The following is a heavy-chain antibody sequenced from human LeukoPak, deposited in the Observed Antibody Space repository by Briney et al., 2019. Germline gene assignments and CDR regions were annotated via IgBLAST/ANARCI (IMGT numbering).Heavy chain of an antibody. V-gene: IGHV1-18*01. CDR3: ARIRTTDRKPPAANWFDP. D-gene: IGHD1-14*01. Sequence: ASVKVSCKASGYTFTSYGISWVRQAPGQGLEWMGWISAYNGNTNYAQKLQGRATMTTDTSTSTAYMELRSLRSDDTAVYYCARIRTTDRKPPAANWFDPWGQGTLVTVSS. CDR1: GYTFTSYG. CDR2: ISAYNGNT. J-gene: IGHJ5*02.